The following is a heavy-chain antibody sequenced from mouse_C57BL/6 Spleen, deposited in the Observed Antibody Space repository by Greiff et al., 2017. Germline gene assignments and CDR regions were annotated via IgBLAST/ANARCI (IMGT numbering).Heavy chain of an antibody. D-gene: IGHD2-5*01. CDR2: IYPRDGST. V-gene: IGHV1-85*01. CDR1: GYTFTSYD. CDR3: ARGRNSNYPYYFDY. J-gene: IGHJ2*01. Sequence: VKVVESGPELVKPGASVKLSCKASGYTFTSYDINWVKQRPGQGLEWIGWIYPRDGSTKYNEKFKGKATLTVDTSSSTAYMELHSLTSEDSAVYFCARGRNSNYPYYFDYWGQGTTLTVSS.